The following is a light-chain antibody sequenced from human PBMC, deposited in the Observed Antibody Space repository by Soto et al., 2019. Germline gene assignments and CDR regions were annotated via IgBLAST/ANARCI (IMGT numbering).Light chain of an antibody. Sequence: QSALTQPPSASGSPGQSVTISCTGASSDVGSYNYVSWYQQHPGKAPKLMIYEVNKRPSGVPVRFSGSKSGNTASLTVSGLQAEDEADYYCSSYAGTNTRYLFGSGTKVTVL. CDR2: EVN. V-gene: IGLV2-8*01. CDR3: SSYAGTNTRYL. CDR1: SSDVGSYNY. J-gene: IGLJ1*01.